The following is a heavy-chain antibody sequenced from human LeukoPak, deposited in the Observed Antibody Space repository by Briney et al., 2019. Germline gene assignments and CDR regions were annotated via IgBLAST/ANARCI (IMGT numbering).Heavy chain of an antibody. Sequence: GSLRLSCAASGFTFSSYWMSWVRQPPGKGLEWIGQIYHSGSTKYNPSLKSRVTTSLDKSKNQFSLNVTSVTAADTAVYYCSRSELGGVYFQQWGQGTLVTVSS. V-gene: IGHV4-4*02. J-gene: IGHJ1*01. CDR1: GFTFSSYW. D-gene: IGHD3-16*01. CDR3: SRSELGGVYFQQ. CDR2: IYHSGST.